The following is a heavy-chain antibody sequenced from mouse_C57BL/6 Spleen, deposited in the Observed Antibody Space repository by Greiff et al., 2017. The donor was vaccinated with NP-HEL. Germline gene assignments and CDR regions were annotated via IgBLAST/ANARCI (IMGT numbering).Heavy chain of an antibody. Sequence: VKLMESGAELVRPGTSVKVSCKASGYAFTNYLIEWVKQRPGQGLVWIGVINPGSGGTNYNEKFKGKATLTADKSSSTAYMQLSSLTSEDSAVYFCCYDSFAYWGQGTLVTVSA. D-gene: IGHD2-4*01. V-gene: IGHV1-54*01. CDR3: CYDSFAY. CDR2: INPGSGGT. J-gene: IGHJ3*01. CDR1: GYAFTNYL.